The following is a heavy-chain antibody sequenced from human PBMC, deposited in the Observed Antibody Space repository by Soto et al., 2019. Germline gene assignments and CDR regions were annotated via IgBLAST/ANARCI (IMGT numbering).Heavy chain of an antibody. CDR3: VKEIGYCSGGSCSENYYYYYGMDV. CDR1: GFTFSSYA. Sequence: GGSLRLSCSASGFTFSSYAMHWVRQAPGKGLEYVSAISSNGGSTYYADSVKGRFTISRDNFKNTLYLQMSSLRAEDTAVYYCVKEIGYCSGGSCSENYYYYYGMDVWGQGTTVTVSS. V-gene: IGHV3-64D*08. J-gene: IGHJ6*02. D-gene: IGHD2-15*01. CDR2: ISSNGGST.